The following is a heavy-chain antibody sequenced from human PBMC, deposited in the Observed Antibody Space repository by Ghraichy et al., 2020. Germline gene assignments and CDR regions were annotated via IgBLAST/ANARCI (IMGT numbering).Heavy chain of an antibody. J-gene: IGHJ4*02. CDR1: GYTFTNYY. D-gene: IGHD1-7*01. CDR2: INPSGGST. CDR3: ARVDWNYVRDY. Sequence: KVSCKASGYTFTNYYMHWVRQAPGQGLEWMGIINPSGGSTSYAQQFQGRVTMTRDTSTSTVYMELSSLRSEDTAVYYCARVDWNYVRDYWGQGTLVTVSS. V-gene: IGHV1-46*01.